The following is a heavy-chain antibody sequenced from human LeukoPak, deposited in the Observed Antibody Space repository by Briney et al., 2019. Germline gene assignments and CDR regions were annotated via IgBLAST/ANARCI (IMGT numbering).Heavy chain of an antibody. V-gene: IGHV3-7*03. CDR2: IKQDGSEK. CDR1: GFNFSRYW. CDR3: ATASQYDY. D-gene: IGHD4-11*01. J-gene: IGHJ4*02. Sequence: PGGSLRLSCAASGFNFSRYWMNWVRQAPVKGLEWVASIKQDGSEKSYVDSVKGRFTIPRDNAKNSLYLQMNSLRDEDTAVYYCATASQYDYWGQGTLVTVSS.